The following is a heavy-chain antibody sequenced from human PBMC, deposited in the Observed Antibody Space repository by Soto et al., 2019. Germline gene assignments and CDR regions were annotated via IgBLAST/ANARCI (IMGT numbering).Heavy chain of an antibody. Sequence: EVQLVESGGGLVQPGRSLRLSCAASGFTFDDYAMHWVRQAPGKGLEWVSGISWNSGSIGYADSVKGRFTISRDNAKNSLDLQMNSLRAEDTALYYCAAWKSSGWYGREFDYWGQGTLVTVSS. CDR3: AAWKSSGWYGREFDY. V-gene: IGHV3-9*01. CDR2: ISWNSGSI. CDR1: GFTFDDYA. J-gene: IGHJ4*02. D-gene: IGHD6-19*01.